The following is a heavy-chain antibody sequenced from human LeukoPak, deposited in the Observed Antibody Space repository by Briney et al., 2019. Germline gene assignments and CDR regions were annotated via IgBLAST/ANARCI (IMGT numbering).Heavy chain of an antibody. Sequence: GASVKVSCKVSGYILTELPIHWVRQAPGKGLEWMGGFSPEHAETIYAQKFQDRVTMTEDPTTDTAYMEVGSLRSEDTAVYYCATESYSNSWYYAFDLWGQGTVVTVSS. CDR3: ATESYSNSWYYAFDL. J-gene: IGHJ3*01. V-gene: IGHV1-24*01. D-gene: IGHD6-13*01. CDR2: FSPEHAET. CDR1: GYILTELP.